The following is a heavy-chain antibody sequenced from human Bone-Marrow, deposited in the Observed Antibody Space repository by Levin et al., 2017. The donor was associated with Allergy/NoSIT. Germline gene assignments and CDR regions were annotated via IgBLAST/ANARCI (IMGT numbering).Heavy chain of an antibody. Sequence: SQTLSLTCTVSGASINSGGHYWHWIRQRPGKGLEWIGYIYYIGATYYNPSLKSRVTISVDTSKNQFSLKLTSVTAADTAVYYCVGVTASRSRLWGPWGQGALVTVSS. J-gene: IGHJ5*02. CDR1: GASINSGGHY. CDR2: IYYIGAT. D-gene: IGHD6-6*01. CDR3: VGVTASRSRLWGP. V-gene: IGHV4-31*03.